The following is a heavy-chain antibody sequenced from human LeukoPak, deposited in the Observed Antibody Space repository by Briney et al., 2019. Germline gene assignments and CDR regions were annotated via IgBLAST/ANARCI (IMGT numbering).Heavy chain of an antibody. CDR1: GYTFTTYY. Sequence: GASVKVSCKASGYTFTTYYMHWVRQAPGQGLEWMGIINPSGGSTSYTQKFQGRVTMTRDTSTSTVYMDLSGLRSEDTAVYYCARASSVTTLWYFDYWGQGTLVTVSS. D-gene: IGHD4-17*01. J-gene: IGHJ4*02. CDR2: INPSGGST. V-gene: IGHV1-46*01. CDR3: ARASSVTTLWYFDY.